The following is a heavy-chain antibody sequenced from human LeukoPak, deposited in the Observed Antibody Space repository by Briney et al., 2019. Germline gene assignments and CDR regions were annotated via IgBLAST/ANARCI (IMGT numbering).Heavy chain of an antibody. D-gene: IGHD3-22*01. Sequence: PSETLSLTCTVSGGSISSYYWSWIRQPPGKGLEWIGYIYYSGSTNYNPSLKSRVTISVDTSKNQFSLKLSSVTAADTAVYYCARLRDDSSSSWTFDIWGQGTMVTVSS. CDR2: IYYSGST. J-gene: IGHJ3*02. CDR1: GGSISSYY. CDR3: ARLRDDSSSSWTFDI. V-gene: IGHV4-59*01.